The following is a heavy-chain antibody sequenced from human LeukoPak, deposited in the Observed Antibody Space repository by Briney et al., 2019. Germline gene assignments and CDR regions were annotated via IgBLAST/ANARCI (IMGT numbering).Heavy chain of an antibody. CDR1: GFTFSDYY. J-gene: IGHJ4*02. CDR3: ARVRSVLRYFDWLPDYFDY. D-gene: IGHD3-9*01. CDR2: ISSSGSTI. Sequence: GGSLRLSCAASGFTFSDYYMSWIRQAPGKGLEWVSYISSSGSTIYYADSVKGRFTISRDNAKNSLYLQMNSLRAEDTAVCYCARVRSVLRYFDWLPDYFDYWGQGTLVTVSS. V-gene: IGHV3-11*04.